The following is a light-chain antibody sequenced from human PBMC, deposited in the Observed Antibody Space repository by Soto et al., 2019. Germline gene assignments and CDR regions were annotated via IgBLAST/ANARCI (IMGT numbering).Light chain of an antibody. CDR1: SSNIGANT. CDR3: CSYTSSSIRV. CDR2: VDS. Sequence: QSVLAQPPSASGTPGQRVTISCSGGSSNIGANTVNWYQQFPGTAPKLLICVDSQRPSGVPGRFSGSKSGTSASLAISGLQSEDEAAYYCCSYTSSSIRVFGGGTKVTVL. J-gene: IGLJ3*02. V-gene: IGLV1-44*01.